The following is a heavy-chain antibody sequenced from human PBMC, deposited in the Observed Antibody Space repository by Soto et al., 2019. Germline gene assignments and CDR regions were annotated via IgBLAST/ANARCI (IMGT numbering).Heavy chain of an antibody. Sequence: SETLSLTCTVSGGSISSYYWIWIRQPPGKGLEWIGYIYNSGSTNYNPSLKSRVTISVDTSKNQFSLKLSSVTAADTAVYYCARPLYSYGPMDVWVQGTTVTVSS. CDR3: ARPLYSYGPMDV. J-gene: IGHJ6*02. CDR1: GGSISSYY. V-gene: IGHV4-59*01. CDR2: IYNSGST. D-gene: IGHD5-18*01.